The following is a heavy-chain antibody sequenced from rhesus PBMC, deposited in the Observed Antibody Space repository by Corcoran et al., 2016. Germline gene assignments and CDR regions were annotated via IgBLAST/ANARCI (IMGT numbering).Heavy chain of an antibody. Sequence: QLQLQESGPGLVKPSETLSVTCAVSGGSISSSYWSWIRQAPGKGLEWIGYIYGSGSSTHYNPSLKSRVTLSVDTSKNQLSRKLSSVTAADTAVYYCARYTLRGFDYWGQGVLVTVSS. CDR2: IYGSGSST. D-gene: IGHD3S6*01. CDR3: ARYTLRGFDY. J-gene: IGHJ4*01. CDR1: GGSISSSY. V-gene: IGHV4-169*01.